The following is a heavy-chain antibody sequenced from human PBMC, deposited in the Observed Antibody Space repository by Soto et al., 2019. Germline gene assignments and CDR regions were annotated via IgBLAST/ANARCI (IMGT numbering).Heavy chain of an antibody. CDR2: IGTAGDT. CDR3: ARIAVAGTGRRGAFDI. CDR1: GFTFSSYD. Sequence: GGSLRLSCAASGFTFSSYDMHWVRQATGKGLEWVSAIGTAGDTYYPGSVKGRFTISRENAKNSLYLQMNSLRAGDTAVYYCARIAVAGTGRRGAFDIWGQGTMVTVSS. D-gene: IGHD6-19*01. V-gene: IGHV3-13*01. J-gene: IGHJ3*02.